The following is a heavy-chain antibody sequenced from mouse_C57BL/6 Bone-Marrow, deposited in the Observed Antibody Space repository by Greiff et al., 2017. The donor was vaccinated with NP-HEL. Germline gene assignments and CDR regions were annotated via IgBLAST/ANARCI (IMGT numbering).Heavy chain of an antibody. V-gene: IGHV1-69*01. D-gene: IGHD2-14*01. CDR3: AREVGLPWFAY. J-gene: IGHJ3*01. Sequence: VQLQQSGAELVMPGASVKLSCKASGYTFTSYWMHWVKQRPGQGLEWIGEIDPSDSYTNYNQKFKGKSTLTVDKSSSTAYMQLSSLTSEDSAVYYCAREVGLPWFAYWGQGTLVTVSA. CDR2: IDPSDSYT. CDR1: GYTFTSYW.